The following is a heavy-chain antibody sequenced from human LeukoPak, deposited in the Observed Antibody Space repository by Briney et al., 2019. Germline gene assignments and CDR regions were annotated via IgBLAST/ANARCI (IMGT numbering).Heavy chain of an antibody. J-gene: IGHJ4*02. CDR3: ARGQYYDILTGYYYFDY. V-gene: IGHV4-34*01. D-gene: IGHD3-9*01. CDR1: GGSFSGYY. Sequence: SETLSLTCAVYGGSFSGYYWSWLRQPPGKGLEWIGEINHGGSTNYSPSLKSRVTISVDTSKNQFSLKLSSVTAADTAVYYCARGQYYDILTGYYYFDYWGQGTLVTVSS. CDR2: INHGGST.